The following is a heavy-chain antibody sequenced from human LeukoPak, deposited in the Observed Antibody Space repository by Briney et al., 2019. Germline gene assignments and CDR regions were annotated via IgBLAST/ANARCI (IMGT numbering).Heavy chain of an antibody. CDR2: IYTSGST. V-gene: IGHV4-4*07. CDR1: GGSISSYY. J-gene: IGHJ6*03. Sequence: PSETLSLTCTVSGGSISSYYWSWLRQPAGKGLEWIGRIYTSGSTNYNPSLKSRVTMSVDTSKNQFSLKLSSVSAADTAVYYCARNPWSGYLYYYYMDVWGKGTTVTVSS. CDR3: ARNPWSGYLYYYYMDV. D-gene: IGHD3-3*01.